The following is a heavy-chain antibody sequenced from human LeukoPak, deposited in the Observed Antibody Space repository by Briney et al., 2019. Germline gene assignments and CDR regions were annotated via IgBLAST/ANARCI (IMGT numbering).Heavy chain of an antibody. J-gene: IGHJ4*02. CDR3: ASSLYGSGSSPFDY. D-gene: IGHD3-10*01. Sequence: KASETLSLTCSVSGDSISSSGYYWDWIRQPPGKGLEWIGSIHHSGNTNYNPSLKSRVTISVDTSKNQFSLKLSSVTAADTAVYYCASSLYGSGSSPFDYWGQGTLVTVSS. V-gene: IGHV4-39*07. CDR1: GDSISSSGYY. CDR2: IHHSGNT.